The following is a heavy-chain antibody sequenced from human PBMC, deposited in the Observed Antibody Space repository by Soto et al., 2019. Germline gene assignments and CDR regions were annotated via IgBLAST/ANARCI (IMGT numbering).Heavy chain of an antibody. CDR3: ARMRMITFGGVIVLYTWFDP. CDR2: INHSGST. Sequence: SETLSLTCAVYGGSFSGYYRSWIRPPPGKGLEWIGEINHSGSTNYNPSLKSRVTISVDTSKNQFSLKLSSVTAADTAVYYCARMRMITFGGVIVLYTWFDPWGQGTLVTVSS. V-gene: IGHV4-34*01. CDR1: GGSFSGYY. D-gene: IGHD3-16*02. J-gene: IGHJ5*02.